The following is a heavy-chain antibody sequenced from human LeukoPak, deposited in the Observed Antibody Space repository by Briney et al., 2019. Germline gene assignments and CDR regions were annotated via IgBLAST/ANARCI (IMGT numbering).Heavy chain of an antibody. CDR1: GFTFSSHG. Sequence: GGSLRLSCAASGFTFSSHGMNWVRQAPGKGLEWVSGISPSGGITYYTDSVKGRFTISRDNSKDTQSLQMNSLRAEDTAVYYCAKDDDWGRYKHWGQGTLVTVSS. D-gene: IGHD3-16*01. CDR3: AKDDDWGRYKH. CDR2: ISPSGGIT. J-gene: IGHJ1*01. V-gene: IGHV3-23*01.